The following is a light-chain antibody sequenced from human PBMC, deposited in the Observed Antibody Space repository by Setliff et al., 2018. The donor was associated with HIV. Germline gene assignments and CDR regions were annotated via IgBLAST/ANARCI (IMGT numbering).Light chain of an antibody. CDR1: SSDVGSYNL. J-gene: IGLJ2*01. CDR2: EVS. CDR3: CSYAGSSTFVV. V-gene: IGLV2-23*02. Sequence: QSGLTQPASVSGTPGQSITISCTGTSSDVGSYNLVSLYQQHPGKAPKLMIYEVSKRPSGVSNRFSGSKSGNTASLTISGLQAEDETDYYCCSYAGSSTFVVFGGGTKVTVL.